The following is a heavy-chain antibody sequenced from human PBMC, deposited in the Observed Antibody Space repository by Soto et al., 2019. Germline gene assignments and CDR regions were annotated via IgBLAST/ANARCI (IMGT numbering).Heavy chain of an antibody. V-gene: IGHV3-13*05. CDR1: GFTFSRYD. Sequence: EVQLVESGGGLVQPGGSLRLSCAASGFTFSRYDMHSVRQGTGKGLEWVSGIDTTGAPYYSGSVKGRFTISRENAKNSLFLEMDSLRPGDTAVYYCARESSDWSAVDYWGQGTLVTVSS. CDR3: ARESSDWSAVDY. D-gene: IGHD6-19*01. CDR2: IDTTGAP. J-gene: IGHJ4*02.